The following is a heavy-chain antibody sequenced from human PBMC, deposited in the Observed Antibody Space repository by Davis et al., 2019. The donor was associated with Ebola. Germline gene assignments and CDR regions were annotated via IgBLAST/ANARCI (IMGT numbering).Heavy chain of an antibody. CDR3: TRHREVDY. Sequence: PGGSLRLSCAASGFTVSSNYMSWVRQAPGKGLEWVSVIYSGGSTYSADSVKGRFTISRDNSKNTLYLQMNSLRAEDTAVYYCTRHREVDYWGQGTLVTVSS. J-gene: IGHJ4*02. V-gene: IGHV3-53*01. CDR2: IYSGGST. CDR1: GFTVSSNY.